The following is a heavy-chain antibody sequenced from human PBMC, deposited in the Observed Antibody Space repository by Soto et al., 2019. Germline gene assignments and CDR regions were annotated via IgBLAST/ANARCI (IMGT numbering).Heavy chain of an antibody. Sequence: QVQLVESGGGVVQPGRSLRLSCAASGFTFSSYAMHWVRQAPGKGLEWVAVISYDGSNKYYADSVKGRFTISRDNSKNTLYLQMNSLRAEDTAVYYCASPLFDYGDYTFDYWGQGTLVTVSS. V-gene: IGHV3-30-3*01. J-gene: IGHJ4*02. CDR3: ASPLFDYGDYTFDY. D-gene: IGHD4-17*01. CDR1: GFTFSSYA. CDR2: ISYDGSNK.